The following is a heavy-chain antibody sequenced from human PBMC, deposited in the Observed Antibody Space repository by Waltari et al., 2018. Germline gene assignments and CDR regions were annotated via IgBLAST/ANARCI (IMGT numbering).Heavy chain of an antibody. V-gene: IGHV4-59*01. J-gene: IGHJ5*02. CDR1: GGSISSYY. Sequence: QVQLQESGPGLVKPSETLSLTCTVSGGSISSYYWSWIRQPPGKGLEWIGYIYYSGSTNYNPSLKSRVTISVDTSKNQFSLKLSSVTAADTAVYYCARGGHIAAAGTGNWFDPWGQGTLVTVSS. D-gene: IGHD6-13*01. CDR2: IYYSGST. CDR3: ARGGHIAAAGTGNWFDP.